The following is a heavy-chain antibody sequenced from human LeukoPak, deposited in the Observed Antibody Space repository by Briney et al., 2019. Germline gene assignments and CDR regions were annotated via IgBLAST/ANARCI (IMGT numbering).Heavy chain of an antibody. J-gene: IGHJ4*02. CDR2: IKQDGSVT. D-gene: IGHD3-22*01. V-gene: IGHV3-7*01. CDR1: GFTFSNYW. CDR3: ARDYYDSSGYSPNFDY. Sequence: GGSLRLSCAVSGFTFSNYWMSWVRQAPGKGLEWVANIKQDGSVTNYVDSVKGRFTISRDNAKNSLYLQMNSLRAEDTAVYYCARDYYDSSGYSPNFDYWGQGTLVTVSS.